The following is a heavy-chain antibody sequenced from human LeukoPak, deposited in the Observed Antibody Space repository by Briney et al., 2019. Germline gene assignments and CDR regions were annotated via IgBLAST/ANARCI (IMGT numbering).Heavy chain of an antibody. CDR1: GDSISTSNSY. CDR2: IYYSGNT. CDR3: ARAIEVGAMTPFDY. D-gene: IGHD1-26*01. J-gene: IGHJ4*02. V-gene: IGHV4-39*01. Sequence: SETLSLTCTVSGDSISTSNSYWGWIRQPPGKGLEWIGSIYYSGNTYYNASLKSRVTISVDTSKNQFPLKLTSVTAADTAVYYCARAIEVGAMTPFDYWGQGTLVTVSS.